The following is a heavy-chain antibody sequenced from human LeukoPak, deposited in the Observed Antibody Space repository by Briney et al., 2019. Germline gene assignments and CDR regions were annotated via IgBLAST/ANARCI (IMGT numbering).Heavy chain of an antibody. CDR3: ARDRSISAAGDTY. V-gene: IGHV3-23*01. CDR1: GFTFSSYV. Sequence: PGGSLRLSCAASGFTFSSYVMSWVRQAPGKGLEWVSTISGSGDNTYYADSVRGRFTFSRDNSRNTLSLQMNSLRAEDTAVYYCARDRSISAAGDTYWGQGTLVTVSS. CDR2: ISGSGDNT. J-gene: IGHJ4*02. D-gene: IGHD6-13*01.